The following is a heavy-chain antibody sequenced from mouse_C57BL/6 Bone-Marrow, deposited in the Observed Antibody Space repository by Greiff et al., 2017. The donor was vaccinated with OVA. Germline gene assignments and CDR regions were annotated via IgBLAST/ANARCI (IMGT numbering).Heavy chain of an antibody. Sequence: EVKLMESGGGLVQPGGSLKLSCAASGFTFSDYYMYWVRQTPEKRLEWVAYISNGGGSTYYPDTVKGRFTISRDNAKNTLYLQMSRLKSEDTAMYYCARQAVYGSSYVGAMDYWGQGTSVTVSS. V-gene: IGHV5-12*01. CDR2: ISNGGGST. CDR3: ARQAVYGSSYVGAMDY. D-gene: IGHD1-1*01. CDR1: GFTFSDYY. J-gene: IGHJ4*01.